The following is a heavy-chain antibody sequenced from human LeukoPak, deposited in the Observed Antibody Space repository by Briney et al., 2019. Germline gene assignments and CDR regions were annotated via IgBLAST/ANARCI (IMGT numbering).Heavy chain of an antibody. CDR2: IYYSGST. D-gene: IGHD1-14*01. V-gene: IGHV4-31*03. CDR3: ARVTTRGTRTRGYYFDY. J-gene: IGHJ4*02. Sequence: PSQTLSLTCTVPGGSISSGGYYWSWIRQHPGKGLEWIGYIYYSGSTYYNPSLKSRVTISVDTSKNQFSLKLSSVTAADTAVYYCARVTTRGTRTRGYYFDYWGQGTLVTVSS. CDR1: GGSISSGGYY.